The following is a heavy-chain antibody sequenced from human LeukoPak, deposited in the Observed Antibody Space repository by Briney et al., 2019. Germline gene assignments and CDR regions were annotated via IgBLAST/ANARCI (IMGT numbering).Heavy chain of an antibody. V-gene: IGHV4-59*08. CDR2: IYYSGST. CDR3: ARHDYDFWSGYPNWFDP. CDR1: GGSISSYY. Sequence: SETLSLTCTVSGGSISSYYWSWIRQPPGKGLEGIGYIYYSGSTNYNPSLKSRVTISVDTSKNQFSLKLSSVTAADTAVYYCARHDYDFWSGYPNWFDPWGQGTLVTVSS. J-gene: IGHJ5*02. D-gene: IGHD3-3*01.